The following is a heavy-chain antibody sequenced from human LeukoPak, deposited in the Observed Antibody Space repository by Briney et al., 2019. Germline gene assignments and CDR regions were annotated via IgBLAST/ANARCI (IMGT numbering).Heavy chain of an antibody. J-gene: IGHJ5*02. D-gene: IGHD3-22*01. V-gene: IGHV3-23*01. CDR1: GFTFSVYA. Sequence: PGGSLRLSCAASGFTFSVYAISWVRQAPGKGLEWVSAISGSGGITYYADSVKGRFTISRGNSKNTLYLQMNSLRAEDTAVYYCAIHDPRRVVITNWFDPWGQGTLVTVSS. CDR2: ISGSGGIT. CDR3: AIHDPRRVVITNWFDP.